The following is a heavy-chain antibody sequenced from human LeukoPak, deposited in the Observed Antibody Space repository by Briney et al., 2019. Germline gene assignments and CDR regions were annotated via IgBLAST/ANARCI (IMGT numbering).Heavy chain of an antibody. Sequence: GGSLRLSCAASGFTFSSYAMSWARQAPGKGLEWVSAISGSGGSTYYADSVKGRFTISRDNSKNTLYLQMNSLRAEDTAVYYCAKVPAGYYYDSSGYYWDYWGQGTLVTVSS. J-gene: IGHJ4*02. V-gene: IGHV3-23*01. CDR1: GFTFSSYA. CDR2: ISGSGGST. D-gene: IGHD3-22*01. CDR3: AKVPAGYYYDSSGYYWDY.